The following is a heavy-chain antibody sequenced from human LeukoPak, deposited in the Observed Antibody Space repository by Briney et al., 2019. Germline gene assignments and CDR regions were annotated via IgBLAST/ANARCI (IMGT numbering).Heavy chain of an antibody. Sequence: VRSLRLSCLCSGFCLSNSGMDWVRQAQSKGLEWVAVISFDGTNQYYANSVKGRFTTSRDHSNNTPYLQVHRLSPEEHAFYVGAKGLRAETKRGGFDYWGQGTLVTISS. J-gene: IGHJ4*02. CDR2: ISFDGTNQ. V-gene: IGHV3-30*18. D-gene: IGHD4-11*01. CDR3: AKGLRAETKRGGFDY. CDR1: GFCLSNSG.